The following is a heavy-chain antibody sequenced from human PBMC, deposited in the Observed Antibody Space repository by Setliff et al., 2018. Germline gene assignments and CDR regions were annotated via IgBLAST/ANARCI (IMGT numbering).Heavy chain of an antibody. Sequence: GSLRLSCAASGFTFSDNGMAWVRQSPGKGLEWIGRIYYRGDTYYNASLKSRLTLSVDTSKNQVSLNLRSVTAADTAVYYCARTGTYRYFDYWGQGTQVTVSS. J-gene: IGHJ4*02. D-gene: IGHD1-1*01. CDR2: IYYRGDT. CDR1: GFTFSDNG. CDR3: ARTGTYRYFDY. V-gene: IGHV4-39*01.